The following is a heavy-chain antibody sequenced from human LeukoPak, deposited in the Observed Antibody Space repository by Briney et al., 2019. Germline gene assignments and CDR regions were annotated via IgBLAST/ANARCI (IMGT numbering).Heavy chain of an antibody. D-gene: IGHD4-17*01. CDR3: AKDDYGDYDRFRFDY. CDR1: GGSISSSTYY. CDR2: IYYSGST. V-gene: IGHV4-61*01. J-gene: IGHJ4*02. Sequence: SETLSLTCTVSGGSISSSTYYWSWIRQPPGKGLEWIGYIYYSGSTNYNPSLKSRVTISVDTSKNQFSLKLSSVTAADTAVYYCAKDDYGDYDRFRFDYWGQGTLVTVSS.